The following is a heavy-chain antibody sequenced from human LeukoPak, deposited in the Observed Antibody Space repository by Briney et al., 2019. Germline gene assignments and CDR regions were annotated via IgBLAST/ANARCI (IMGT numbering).Heavy chain of an antibody. CDR3: ARAFDY. J-gene: IGHJ4*02. CDR1: GFTFSSYE. V-gene: IGHV3-48*03. CDR2: ISSSSNTM. Sequence: GGSLRFSCAASGFTFSSYEMNWVRQAPGKGLEWVSYISSSSNTMYYADSVKGRFTISRDNAKNSLYLQMNSLRDEDTAVYYCARAFDYWGQGTLVAVST.